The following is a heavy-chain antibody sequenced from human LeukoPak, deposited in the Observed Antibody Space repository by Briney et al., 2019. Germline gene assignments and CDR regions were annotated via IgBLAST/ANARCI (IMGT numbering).Heavy chain of an antibody. Sequence: PSETLSLTCTVSGGSISSYNWSWIRQPPGKGLEYIGYINNDGSTNYNPSLKSRVTISLDTSKNQFSLKLSSVIAADTAVYYCATGAVAPKYWGQGTLITVSS. J-gene: IGHJ4*02. CDR3: ATGAVAPKY. CDR2: INNDGST. V-gene: IGHV4-59*08. CDR1: GGSISSYN.